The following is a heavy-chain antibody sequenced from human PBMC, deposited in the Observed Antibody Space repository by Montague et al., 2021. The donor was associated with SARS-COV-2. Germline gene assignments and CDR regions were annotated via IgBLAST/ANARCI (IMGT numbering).Heavy chain of an antibody. CDR3: IRDDFWSGYPDY. CDR1: GFTFGDYA. CDR2: IRSKAYGGTT. D-gene: IGHD3-3*01. V-gene: IGHV3-49*04. Sequence: SLRLSCSASGFTFGDYAMSWVRQAPGKGLEWVGFIRSKAYGGTTEYAASVKGRFTISRDDSKSIAYLQMNSLKTEDTAVYYCIRDDFWSGYPDYWGQGTLVTVSS. J-gene: IGHJ4*02.